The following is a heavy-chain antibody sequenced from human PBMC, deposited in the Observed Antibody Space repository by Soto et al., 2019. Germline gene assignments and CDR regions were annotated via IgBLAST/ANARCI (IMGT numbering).Heavy chain of an antibody. J-gene: IGHJ6*02. CDR3: ARDWEQLVHYYYGMDV. V-gene: IGHV1-18*04. CDR2: ISAYNGNT. CDR1: GYTFTSYG. D-gene: IGHD6-6*01. Sequence: ASVKVSCKASGYTFTSYGISWVRQAPGQGLEWMGWISAYNGNTNYAQKLQGRVTMTTDTSTSTAYMELRSLRSDDTAVYYCARDWEQLVHYYYGMDVWGQGTTVTVSS.